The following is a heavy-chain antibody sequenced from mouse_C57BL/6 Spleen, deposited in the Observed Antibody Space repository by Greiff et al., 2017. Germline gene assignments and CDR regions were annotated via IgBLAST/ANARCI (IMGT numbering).Heavy chain of an antibody. V-gene: IGHV1-52*01. CDR1: GYTFTSYW. CDR2: IDPSDSEP. J-gene: IGHJ2*01. Sequence: QVQLQQPGAELVRPGSSVKLSCKASGYTFTSYWMHWVKQRPIQGLEWIGNIDPSDSEPHYNQKFKDKATLTVDKSSSTAYMQLSSLTSEDSAVYYCATYDYDVGYWGQGTTLTVSS. D-gene: IGHD2-4*01. CDR3: ATYDYDVGY.